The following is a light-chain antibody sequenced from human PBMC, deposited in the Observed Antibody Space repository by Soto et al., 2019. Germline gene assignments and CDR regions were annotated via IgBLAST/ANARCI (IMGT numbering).Light chain of an antibody. J-gene: IGKJ5*01. Sequence: DIQMTQSPSSLSASVGDGVTVTCRASQSIGTYLNWYQHKVGKAPKLLIYGASTLYSGVPSRFSGSGSGTDFTLTISSLQPEDSATYFCQESYSIPITFGQGTRLEMK. CDR1: QSIGTY. CDR3: QESYSIPIT. V-gene: IGKV1-39*01. CDR2: GAS.